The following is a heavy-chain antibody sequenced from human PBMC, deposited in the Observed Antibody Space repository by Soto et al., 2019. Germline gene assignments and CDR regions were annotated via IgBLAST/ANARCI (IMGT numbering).Heavy chain of an antibody. Sequence: QVQLVQSGAEVKKPGSSVKVSCKASGGTFSSYAISWVRQAPGQGLEWMGGIIPIFGTANYAQKFQGRVTITADESTSTAYMELSSLRSEDTAVYYSAREGIAVAGAAQGPVGGDYYYYGMDVWGQGTTVTVSS. V-gene: IGHV1-69*01. CDR2: IIPIFGTA. CDR1: GGTFSSYA. D-gene: IGHD6-19*01. J-gene: IGHJ6*02. CDR3: AREGIAVAGAAQGPVGGDYYYYGMDV.